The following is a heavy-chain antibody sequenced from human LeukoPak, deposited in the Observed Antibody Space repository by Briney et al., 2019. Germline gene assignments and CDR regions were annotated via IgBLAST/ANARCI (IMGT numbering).Heavy chain of an antibody. CDR2: IYPGDSET. CDR1: GYRFTSYW. Sequence: GESLKISCKGSGYRFTSYWIAWARPMPGKGLEWMGIIYPGDSETRYRPSFQGQVTISADKSISTAYLQWSSVKASDTAMYYCARLAYYYGSGSYYFDYWGQGTLVAVSS. D-gene: IGHD3-10*01. V-gene: IGHV5-51*01. J-gene: IGHJ4*02. CDR3: ARLAYYYGSGSYYFDY.